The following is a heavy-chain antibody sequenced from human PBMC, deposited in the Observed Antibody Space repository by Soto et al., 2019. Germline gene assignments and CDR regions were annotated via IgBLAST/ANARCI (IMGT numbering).Heavy chain of an antibody. CDR2: INHSGST. D-gene: IGHD4-17*01. Sequence: QVQLQQWGAGLLKPSETLSLTCAVYGGSFSGYYWSWIRQPPGKGLEWFGEINHSGSTNYNPSLKSRVTISVDTSKNQFSLKLSSVTAADTAVYYCARGVYTVTTQRYFDYWGQGTLVTVSS. J-gene: IGHJ4*02. CDR1: GGSFSGYY. CDR3: ARGVYTVTTQRYFDY. V-gene: IGHV4-34*01.